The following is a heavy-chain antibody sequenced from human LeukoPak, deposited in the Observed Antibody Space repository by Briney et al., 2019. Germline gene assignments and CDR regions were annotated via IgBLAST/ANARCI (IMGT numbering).Heavy chain of an antibody. CDR1: GDSLFTNGVA. J-gene: IGHJ4*02. CDR2: TYYWCKWSF. V-gene: IGHV6-1*01. Sequence: QTVSLTCDISGDSLFTNGVAWNWIRQSPSRGLEWLGRTYYWCKWSFEYALSVKSRISINADTSKNQFSLQLSSVTPEDTAVYYCARGKYSSFDIWGQGTLVRVSS. D-gene: IGHD6-13*01. CDR3: ARGKYSSFDI.